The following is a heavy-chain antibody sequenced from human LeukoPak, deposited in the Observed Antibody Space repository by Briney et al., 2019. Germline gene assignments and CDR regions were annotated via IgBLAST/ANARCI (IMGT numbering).Heavy chain of an antibody. CDR2: LHHSGST. CDR3: ARVGGDDSTGHYSVDY. Sequence: SETLSLTCAVSGYSITSTYWWGWIRQTQGRGLEWIGSLHHSGSTSYSPSLKSRVTISVDTSKNQFSLRLSSVTAADTAVYYCARVGGDDSTGHYSVDYWGQGTLVTVSS. V-gene: IGHV4-38-2*01. J-gene: IGHJ4*02. D-gene: IGHD3-22*01. CDR1: GYSITSTYW.